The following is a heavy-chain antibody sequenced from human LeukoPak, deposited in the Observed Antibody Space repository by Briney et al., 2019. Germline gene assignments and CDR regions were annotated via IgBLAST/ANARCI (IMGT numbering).Heavy chain of an antibody. V-gene: IGHV4-34*01. CDR3: ARDSGGTTFDY. Sequence: PSETLSLTSALNGGSFSSYYWSWIRQSQEKGLEYIGETKHGGSVNYNPSLKSRVTISIDTSKNQFSLKLSSVTAADTAVYYCARDSGGTTFDYWGQGTLVTVSS. D-gene: IGHD6-25*01. CDR1: GGSFSSYY. CDR2: TKHGGSV. J-gene: IGHJ4*02.